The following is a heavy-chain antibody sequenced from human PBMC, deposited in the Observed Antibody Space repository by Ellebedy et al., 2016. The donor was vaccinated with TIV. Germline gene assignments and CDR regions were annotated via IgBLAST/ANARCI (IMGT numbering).Heavy chain of an antibody. CDR3: TRAGAGGAAGLFGS. D-gene: IGHD6-13*01. CDR1: GDSVSSKSAI. Sequence: SQTLSLTCAISGDSVSSKSAIWHWIRQSPSRGLERLGRTYYRSTWYDDYAVSVRSRTTVKADTSTNQVSLRRNSVTPEDTSVYYCTRAGAGGAAGLFGSWGQGTLVTVSS. J-gene: IGHJ4*02. CDR2: TYYRSTWYD. V-gene: IGHV6-1*01.